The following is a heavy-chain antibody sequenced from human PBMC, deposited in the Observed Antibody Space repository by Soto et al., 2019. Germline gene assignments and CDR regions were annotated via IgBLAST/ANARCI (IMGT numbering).Heavy chain of an antibody. CDR1: GFTFNTYS. CDR3: ARSGGTTVTGLWHFDS. CDR2: IWYDGTQK. Sequence: QVQLEESGGGVVQHGRSLRLSCEASGFTFNTYSMHWVRQPPAQGLEWLAAIWYDGTQKYYADSVKGRFIISIDNSKKTLYLEMNSLRAEDTAVYYCARSGGTTVTGLWHFDSWGQGTLVTVSS. D-gene: IGHD4-17*01. V-gene: IGHV3-33*01. J-gene: IGHJ4*02.